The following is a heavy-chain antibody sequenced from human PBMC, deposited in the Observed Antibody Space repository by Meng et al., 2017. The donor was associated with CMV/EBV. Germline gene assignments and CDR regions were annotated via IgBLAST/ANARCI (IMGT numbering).Heavy chain of an antibody. CDR2: ISYDGSNK. D-gene: IGHD2-2*01. Sequence: YAMHWVLQAPGKGLELVAVISYDGSNKYYADSVKGRFTISRDNSKNTLYLQMNSLRAEDTAVYYCAREGVRGDIVVVPAAMSWFDPWGQGTLVTVSS. CDR3: AREGVRGDIVVVPAAMSWFDP. J-gene: IGHJ5*02. V-gene: IGHV3-30*04. CDR1: YA.